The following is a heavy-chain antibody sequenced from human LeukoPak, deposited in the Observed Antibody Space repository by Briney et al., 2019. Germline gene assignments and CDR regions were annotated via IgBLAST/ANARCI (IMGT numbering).Heavy chain of an antibody. Sequence: PSETLSLTCTVSGGSISSGGYYWSWIRQHPGKGLEWTGYIYNSGNTYYNPSLKSRVTISLDTSKNQFSLKLSSVTAADTAVYYCASPHEYYFDYWGQGTLVTVSS. CDR2: IYNSGNT. CDR3: ASPHEYYFDY. V-gene: IGHV4-31*03. CDR1: GGSISSGGYY. J-gene: IGHJ4*02.